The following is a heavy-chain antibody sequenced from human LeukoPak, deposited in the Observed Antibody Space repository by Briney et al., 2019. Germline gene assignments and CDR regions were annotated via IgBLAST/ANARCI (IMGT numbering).Heavy chain of an antibody. V-gene: IGHV3-21*01. Sequence: GGSLRLSCAASGFTFSSYRMNWVRQAPGKGLKWVSSISDSSSYIYHADSVKGRFTISRDNAKNSVYLQMNSLRAEDTATYYCTKGENGMDVWGQGTTVTVSS. CDR2: ISDSSSYI. D-gene: IGHD1-26*01. J-gene: IGHJ6*02. CDR1: GFTFSSYR. CDR3: TKGENGMDV.